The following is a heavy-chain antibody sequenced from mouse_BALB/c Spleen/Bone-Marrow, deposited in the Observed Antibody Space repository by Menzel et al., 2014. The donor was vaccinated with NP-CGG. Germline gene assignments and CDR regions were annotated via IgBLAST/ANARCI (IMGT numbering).Heavy chain of an antibody. CDR1: GYSFTSYW. CDR3: TRYYYAYDAWFAY. CDR2: IYPGNSDT. D-gene: IGHD1-2*01. J-gene: IGHJ3*01. Sequence: EVQLQQSGTVLARPGASVKMSCKASGYSFTSYWMHWVKQRPGQGLECIGAIYPGNSDTSYNQKFKGKAKLTAVTSASTAYMDLSSLTNEDSAVYYCTRYYYAYDAWFAYWGQGTLVTVSA. V-gene: IGHV1-5*01.